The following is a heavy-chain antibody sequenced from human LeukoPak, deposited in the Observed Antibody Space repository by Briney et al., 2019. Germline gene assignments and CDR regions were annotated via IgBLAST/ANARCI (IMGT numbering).Heavy chain of an antibody. V-gene: IGHV1-46*01. J-gene: IGHJ4*02. D-gene: IGHD6-19*01. CDR1: GYTFTSYY. Sequence: ASVKVSCKASGYTFTSYYMHWVRQAPGQGLEWMGIINPSRGSTSYAQKFQGRVTMTRDMSTSTVYMELSSLRSEDTAVYYCAREDGSGWYDYWGQGTLVTVSS. CDR3: AREDGSGWYDY. CDR2: INPSRGST.